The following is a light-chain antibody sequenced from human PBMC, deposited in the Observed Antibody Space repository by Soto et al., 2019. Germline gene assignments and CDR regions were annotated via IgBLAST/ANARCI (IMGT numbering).Light chain of an antibody. CDR3: QQYNNWPRFT. CDR2: GAS. V-gene: IGKV3-15*01. Sequence: EIVMTQSPATLSVSPGERATLSCRASQSVSSNLAWYQQKPGQAPRLLIYGASTRATGIPARFSGSGSGTEFTLTISSLQSEDFAVYYWQQYNNWPRFTFGGGTKVEIK. CDR1: QSVSSN. J-gene: IGKJ4*01.